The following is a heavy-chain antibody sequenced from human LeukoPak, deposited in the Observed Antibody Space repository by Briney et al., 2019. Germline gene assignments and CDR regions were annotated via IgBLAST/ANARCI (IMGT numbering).Heavy chain of an antibody. V-gene: IGHV4-39*07. D-gene: IGHD4-17*01. CDR3: ALTTVTPFDY. Sequence: SETLFLTCIVSGGSISSSSYYWGWIRQPPGKGLEWIGRIYTSGSTNYNPSLKSRVTMSVDTSKNQFSLKLSSVTAADTAVYYCALTTVTPFDYWGQGTLVTVSS. CDR2: IYTSGST. CDR1: GGSISSSSYY. J-gene: IGHJ4*02.